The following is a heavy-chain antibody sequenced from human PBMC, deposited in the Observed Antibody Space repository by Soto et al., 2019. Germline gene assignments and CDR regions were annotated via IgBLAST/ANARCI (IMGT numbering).Heavy chain of an antibody. CDR1: GASFTSNNW. J-gene: IGHJ4*02. Sequence: SETLSLTCAVSGASFTSNNWWTWVRQPPGQGLEWIGEIYRTGSTNYNPSLKSRVTISLDKSENQFSLKVTSLTAADTAVYYCASRDPGTSVDYWGQGTLVTVSS. V-gene: IGHV4-4*02. D-gene: IGHD1-7*01. CDR3: ASRDPGTSVDY. CDR2: IYRTGST.